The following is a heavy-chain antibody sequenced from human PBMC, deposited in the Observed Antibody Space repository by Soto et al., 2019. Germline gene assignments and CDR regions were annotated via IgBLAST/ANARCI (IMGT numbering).Heavy chain of an antibody. J-gene: IGHJ4*02. V-gene: IGHV4-34*01. Sequence: NPSETLSLTCAVYGGSFSGYYWGWIRQPPGKGLEWIGEINHSGSTNYNPSLKSRVTISVDTSKNQFSLKLSSVTAADTAVYYCSTYYYGSGSYPSKYYFDYWGQGTLVTVSS. CDR1: GGSFSGYY. CDR3: STYYYGSGSYPSKYYFDY. CDR2: INHSGST. D-gene: IGHD3-10*01.